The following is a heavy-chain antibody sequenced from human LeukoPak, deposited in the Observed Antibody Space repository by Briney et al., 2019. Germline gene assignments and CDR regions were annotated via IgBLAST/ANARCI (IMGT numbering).Heavy chain of an antibody. CDR2: INPNSGGT. CDR3: AAGGEKYSSGWYDY. Sequence: ASVKVSCKASGYTFTGNHMHWVRQAPGQGLEWMGWINPNSGGTNYAQKFQGRVIMTRDTSISTAYMELSSLRSEDTAVYYCAAGGEKYSSGWYDYWGQGTLVTVSS. CDR1: GYTFTGNH. D-gene: IGHD6-19*01. J-gene: IGHJ4*02. V-gene: IGHV1-2*02.